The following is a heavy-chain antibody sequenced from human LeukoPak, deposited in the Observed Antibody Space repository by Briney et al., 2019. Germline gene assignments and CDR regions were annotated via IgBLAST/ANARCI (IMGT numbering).Heavy chain of an antibody. CDR1: GYTFTNYA. V-gene: IGHV1-2*02. J-gene: IGHJ5*02. D-gene: IGHD6-13*01. CDR2: INPNSGGT. CDR3: ARGGDSSSWYGWFDP. Sequence: ASVKVSCKASGYTFTNYAMNWVRQAPGQGLEWMGWINPNSGGTIYAQKFQGRVTMTRDTSINTAYMELSRLKSDDTAVYYCARGGDSSSWYGWFDPWGQGTLVTVSS.